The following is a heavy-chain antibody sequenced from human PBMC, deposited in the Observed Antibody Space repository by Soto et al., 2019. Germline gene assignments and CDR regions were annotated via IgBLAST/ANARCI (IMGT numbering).Heavy chain of an antibody. V-gene: IGHV3-15*06. J-gene: IGHJ4*02. CDR2: IKSKNDGETT. CDR1: GFSFKNAW. Sequence: EVQLVESGGGSARPGESLRLSCSASGFSFKNAWMSWFRQAPGKGLEWVGLIKSKNDGETTSYSAPVKGRFTMSRDDSKNTLYLKMNSMKIEDRGMYYCGSAVPWQGRGEFDCLGQGAPVTVSS. CDR3: GSAVPWQGRGEFDC.